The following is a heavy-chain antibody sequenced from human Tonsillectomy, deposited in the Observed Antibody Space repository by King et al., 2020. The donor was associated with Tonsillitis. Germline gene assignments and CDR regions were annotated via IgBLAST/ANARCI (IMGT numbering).Heavy chain of an antibody. J-gene: IGHJ4*02. CDR2: INHSGST. D-gene: IGHD6-19*01. CDR1: GGSFSGYY. Sequence: VQLQQWGAGLLKPSETLSLTCAVYGGSFSGYYWSWIRQPPGKGLEWIGEINHSGSTNYNPSLKSRVTISVDTSKNQFSLKLSSVTAADTAVYYCAREKRIAVAGRYYFDYWGQGTLVTVSS. CDR3: AREKRIAVAGRYYFDY. V-gene: IGHV4-34*01.